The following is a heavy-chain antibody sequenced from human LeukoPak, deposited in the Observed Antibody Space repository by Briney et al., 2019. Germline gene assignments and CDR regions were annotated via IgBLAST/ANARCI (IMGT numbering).Heavy chain of an antibody. CDR3: ARAHKYRIAAAVEYNWFDP. Sequence: SETLSLTCAVYGGSFSGYYWNWIRQPPGKGLEWIGEINHSGSTNYNPTLKSRVTISVHTSKNQCSLRLSSVTAADTAVYYCARAHKYRIAAAVEYNWFDPWGQGTLVTVFS. V-gene: IGHV4-34*01. CDR1: GGSFSGYY. D-gene: IGHD6-13*01. CDR2: INHSGST. J-gene: IGHJ5*02.